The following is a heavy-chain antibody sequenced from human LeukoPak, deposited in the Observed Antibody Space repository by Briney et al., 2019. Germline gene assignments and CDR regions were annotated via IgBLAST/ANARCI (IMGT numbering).Heavy chain of an antibody. D-gene: IGHD6-19*01. Sequence: GGSLRLSCAASGFTLSSFNMNWVRQAPGKGLEWDSSISSSSSYIYYADSVKGRFTVSRDNAKKSLYLQMNSLRAEDTAVYYCARVQRGIAVALDYWGQGTLATVSS. CDR1: GFTLSSFN. J-gene: IGHJ4*02. CDR2: ISSSSSYI. CDR3: ARVQRGIAVALDY. V-gene: IGHV3-21*01.